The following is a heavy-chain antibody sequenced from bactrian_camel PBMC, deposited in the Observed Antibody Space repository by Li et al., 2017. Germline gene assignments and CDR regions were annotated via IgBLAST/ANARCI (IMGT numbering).Heavy chain of an antibody. D-gene: IGHD7*01. CDR2: IATGSGNT. CDR3: VRDGDGGWRFAY. CDR1: GFTYSQYC. V-gene: IGHV3S28*01. J-gene: IGHJ4*01. Sequence: QLVESGGGSVQAGGSLRLTCAASGFTYSQYCMGWFRQAPGKEREGVARIATGSGNTYYADSVKGRFTISRDNAKNTINQELNSLKPEDTAVYYCVRDGDGGWRFAYWGQGTQVTVS.